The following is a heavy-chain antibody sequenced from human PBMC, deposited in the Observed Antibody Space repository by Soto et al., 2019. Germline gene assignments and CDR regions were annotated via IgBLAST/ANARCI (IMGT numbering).Heavy chain of an antibody. CDR1: GGSISSGGYY. CDR2: LYYSGST. J-gene: IGHJ5*02. V-gene: IGHV4-31*03. CDR3: ARDRGDSQSGVGENWFAP. Sequence: QVQLQESGPGLVKPSQTLSLTCTVSGGSISSGGYYWSWIRQHPGKGLEWIGYLYYSGSTYYNPSLKSRVTISVDTSKNQFSLKLSSVTAAATAVYYCARDRGDSQSGVGENWFAPWGQGTLVTVSS. D-gene: IGHD1-26*01.